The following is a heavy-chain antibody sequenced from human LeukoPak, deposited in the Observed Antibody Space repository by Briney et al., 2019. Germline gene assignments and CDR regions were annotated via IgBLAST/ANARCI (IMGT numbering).Heavy chain of an antibody. CDR2: IYYSGST. CDR1: GGSISSGGYY. Sequence: SETLSLTCTVSGGSISSGGYYWSWIRQHPGRGLEWIGYIYYSGSTYYNPSLKSRVTISVDTSKNQFSLKLSSVTAADTAVYYCASEVVAEYYFDYWGQGTLVTVSS. V-gene: IGHV4-31*03. J-gene: IGHJ4*02. CDR3: ASEVVAEYYFDY. D-gene: IGHD2-15*01.